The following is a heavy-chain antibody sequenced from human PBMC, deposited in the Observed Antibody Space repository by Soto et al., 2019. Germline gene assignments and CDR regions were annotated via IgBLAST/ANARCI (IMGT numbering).Heavy chain of an antibody. CDR2: INHSGST. Sequence: SETLSLTCAVYGGSFSDYFWTWIRQPPGKGPEWIGEINHSGSTNFNPSLKSRVAISADTSRNQFSLRVTSVTAADTAVYYCAGREFASSSFHYYYYAVDVWGQGTTVTVSS. CDR1: GGSFSDYF. V-gene: IGHV4-34*01. D-gene: IGHD6-6*01. J-gene: IGHJ6*02. CDR3: AGREFASSSFHYYYYAVDV.